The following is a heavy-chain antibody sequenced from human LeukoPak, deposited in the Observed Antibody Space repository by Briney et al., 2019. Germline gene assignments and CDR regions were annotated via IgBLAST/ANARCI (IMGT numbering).Heavy chain of an antibody. J-gene: IGHJ4*02. Sequence: PGGSLRLSCAASGFTFSSYSMNWVRQAPGKGLEWVSSISSSSSYIYYADSVKGRFTISRDNAKNSLYLQMNSLRAEDTAVYYCAKGHYGSGSYGAFSRWAYFDYWGQGTLVTVSS. V-gene: IGHV3-21*04. CDR2: ISSSSSYI. CDR3: AKGHYGSGSYGAFSRWAYFDY. D-gene: IGHD3-10*01. CDR1: GFTFSSYS.